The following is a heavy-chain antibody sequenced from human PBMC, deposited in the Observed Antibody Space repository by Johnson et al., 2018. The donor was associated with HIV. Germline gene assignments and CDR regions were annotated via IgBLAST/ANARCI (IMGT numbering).Heavy chain of an antibody. J-gene: IGHJ3*02. CDR2: IKQDGSEK. D-gene: IGHD6-13*01. V-gene: IGHV3-7*01. CDR1: GFTFSSYW. Sequence: VQLVESGGGLVQPGGSLRLSCAASGFTFSSYWMSWVRQAPGKGLEWVANIKQDGSEKYYVDSVKGRFTISRDNAKNSLYLQMNSLRAEDTAVYYCAREGYSSTWYVSFDIWGRGTMVTVSS. CDR3: AREGYSSTWYVSFDI.